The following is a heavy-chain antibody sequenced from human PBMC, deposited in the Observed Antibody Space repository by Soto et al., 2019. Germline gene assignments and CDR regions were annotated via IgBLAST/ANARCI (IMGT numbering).Heavy chain of an antibody. CDR3: ARSYYDSSGYYVDAFDI. D-gene: IGHD3-22*01. Sequence: GSLRLSCAASGFTFSSYEVNWVRQAPGKGLEWASYISSSGSTIYYADSVKGRFTISRDNAKNSLYLQMNSLRAEDTAVYYCARSYYDSSGYYVDAFDIWGQGTMVTVSS. CDR2: ISSSGSTI. CDR1: GFTFSSYE. J-gene: IGHJ3*02. V-gene: IGHV3-48*03.